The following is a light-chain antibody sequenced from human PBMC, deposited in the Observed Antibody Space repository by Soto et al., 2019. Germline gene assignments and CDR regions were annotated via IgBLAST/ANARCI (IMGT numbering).Light chain of an antibody. V-gene: IGKV2-28*01. CDR1: QSLLYSNGYNY. J-gene: IGKJ5*01. CDR3: MQGLQDLT. Sequence: IVMTQSPLSLPVTPGEPASISCRSSQSLLYSNGYNYLDWYLQRPGQSPQLLIYLASNRAPGVPDRFSGSGSGTDFTLKISRVGAEDVGVYYCMQGLQDLTFGQGTRLEIK. CDR2: LAS.